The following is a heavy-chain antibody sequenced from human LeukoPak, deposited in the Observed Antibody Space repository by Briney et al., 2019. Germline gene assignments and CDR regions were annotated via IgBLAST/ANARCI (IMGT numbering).Heavy chain of an antibody. CDR3: ARDGATVVKRWYYGMDV. V-gene: IGHV7-4-1*02. Sequence: ASVKVSCKASGYTFTSYAMNWVRQAPGQGLEWMGWINTNTGNPTYAQGFTGRFVFSLDTSVSTAYLQISSLKAEDTAVYYCARDGATVVKRWYYGMDVWGQGTTVTVSS. CDR2: INTNTGNP. D-gene: IGHD4-23*01. J-gene: IGHJ6*02. CDR1: GYTFTSYA.